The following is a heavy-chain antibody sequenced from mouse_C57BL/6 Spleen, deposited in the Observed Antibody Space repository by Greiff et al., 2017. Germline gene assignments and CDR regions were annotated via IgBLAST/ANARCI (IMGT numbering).Heavy chain of an antibody. CDR3: ARPNYSNYVSFDY. D-gene: IGHD2-5*01. V-gene: IGHV5-17*01. CDR1: GFTFSDYG. CDR2: ISSGSSTI. J-gene: IGHJ2*01. Sequence: EVKLVESGGGLVKPGGSLKLSCAASGFTFSDYGMHWVRQAPEKGLEWVAYISSGSSTIYYADTVKGRFTISRDNAKNTLFLQMTSLRSEDTAMYYCARPNYSNYVSFDYWGQGTTLTVSS.